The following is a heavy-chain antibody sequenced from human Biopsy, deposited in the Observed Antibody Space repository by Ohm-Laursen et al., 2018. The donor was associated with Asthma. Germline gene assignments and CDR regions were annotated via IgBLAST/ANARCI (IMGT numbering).Heavy chain of an antibody. CDR2: IWYDGRKK. D-gene: IGHD6-6*01. Sequence: SLRLSCTASGSTFGSSNMNWVRQAPGKGLEWVSFIWYDGRKKTYADSVKGRFTISRDNSKNTLYLQMNSLRAEDTAVYYCARKIAARGGMGVWGQGTTVTVSS. CDR3: ARKIAARGGMGV. V-gene: IGHV3-33*08. J-gene: IGHJ6*02. CDR1: GSTFGSSN.